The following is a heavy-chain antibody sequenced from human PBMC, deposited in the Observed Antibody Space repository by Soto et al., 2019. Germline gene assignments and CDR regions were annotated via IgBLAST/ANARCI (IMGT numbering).Heavy chain of an antibody. D-gene: IGHD6-19*01. CDR2: IIPILGIA. CDR1: GGTFSSYT. J-gene: IGHJ4*02. V-gene: IGHV1-69*02. Sequence: QVQLVQSGAEVKKPGSSVKVSCKASGGTFSSYTISWVRQAPGQGLEWMGRIIPILGIANYAQKFQGRVTITADKSTSTAYMELSSLRSEDKAVYYCAIQWLESRGGYWGQGTLVTVSS. CDR3: AIQWLESRGGY.